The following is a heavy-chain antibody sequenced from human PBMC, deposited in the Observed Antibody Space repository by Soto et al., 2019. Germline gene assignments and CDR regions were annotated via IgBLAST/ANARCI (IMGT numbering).Heavy chain of an antibody. CDR3: ARPPLPGIVVPGGYNYHDGLDV. Sequence: PGESLKISCKVSGFHFTRYWIGWVRQMHGKGLEWMGIIYPGDSETKYSPSFEGQVTISADKSTNTAYLQWSSLKASDTAMYYCARPPLPGIVVPGGYNYHDGLDVWGQGTPVTVSS. V-gene: IGHV5-51*01. J-gene: IGHJ6*02. CDR1: GFHFTRYW. D-gene: IGHD6-19*01. CDR2: IYPGDSET.